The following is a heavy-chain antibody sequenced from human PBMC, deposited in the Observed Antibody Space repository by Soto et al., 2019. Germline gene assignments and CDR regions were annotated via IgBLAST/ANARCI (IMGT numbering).Heavy chain of an antibody. J-gene: IGHJ4*02. CDR3: ARGTKPTYYDYVWGSYRYTTNWGYYFDY. CDR1: GGSISSGDYY. CDR2: IYYSGST. V-gene: IGHV4-30-4*01. Sequence: SETLSLTCTVSGGSISSGDYYWSWIRQPPGKGLEWIGYIYYSGSTYYNPSLKSRVTISVDTSKNQFSLKLSSVTAADTAVYYCARGTKPTYYDYVWGSYRYTTNWGYYFDYWGQGTLVTVLL. D-gene: IGHD3-16*02.